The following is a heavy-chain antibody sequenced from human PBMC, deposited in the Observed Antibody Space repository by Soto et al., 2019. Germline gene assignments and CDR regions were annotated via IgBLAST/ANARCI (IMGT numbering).Heavy chain of an antibody. D-gene: IGHD1-26*01. Sequence: QVQLQESGPGLVKPSQTLSLTCTVSGGSISTGDNYWSWIRQPPGKGLEWIGYIYHSGATYYNPSLKSRVTMSVDTSKNQYSLNLSSVTAADTAVYYCARIRWVPLWGQGTLVTVSS. J-gene: IGHJ4*02. CDR2: IYHSGAT. CDR3: ARIRWVPL. V-gene: IGHV4-30-4*01. CDR1: GGSISTGDNY.